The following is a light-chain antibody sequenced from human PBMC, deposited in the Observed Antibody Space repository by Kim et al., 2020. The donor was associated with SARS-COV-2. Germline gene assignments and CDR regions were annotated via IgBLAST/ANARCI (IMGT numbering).Light chain of an antibody. V-gene: IGKV3-20*01. J-gene: IGKJ5*01. CDR3: QQYGNPPIT. CDR2: GAS. Sequence: ETVLTQSPGTLSLSPGERATLSCRASQSVSSNFLAWYQQKPGQAPRLLIYGASNRATDIPDRFSGSGSGTDFTLTISRLEPEDFAVYSCQQYGNPPITFGQGTRLEIK. CDR1: QSVSSNF.